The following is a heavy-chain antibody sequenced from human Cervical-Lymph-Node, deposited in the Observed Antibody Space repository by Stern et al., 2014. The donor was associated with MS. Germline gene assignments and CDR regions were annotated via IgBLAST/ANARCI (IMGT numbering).Heavy chain of an antibody. CDR1: GVSVTSSSYY. CDR2: VHYVGKT. D-gene: IGHD1-20*01. CDR3: VRDGLTGSDY. Sequence: QVQLQESGPGLLKPSETLSLTCSVSGVSVTSSSYYWSWVRQSPGKGLEWIGHVHYVGKTSYNPTLKSRVTISVDTSKNQFSLRLDSVTAADTAVYYCVRDGLTGSDYWGQGTLVAVSS. V-gene: IGHV4-61*01. J-gene: IGHJ4*02.